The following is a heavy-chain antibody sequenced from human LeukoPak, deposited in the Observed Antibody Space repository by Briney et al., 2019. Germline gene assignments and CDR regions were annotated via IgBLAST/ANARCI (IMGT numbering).Heavy chain of an antibody. J-gene: IGHJ4*02. CDR1: GFTFSNYA. V-gene: IGHV3-30*09. CDR3: AKSQLDLDY. D-gene: IGHD1-1*01. Sequence: GGSLRLSCAASGFTFSNYAMHWVRQAPGKWLEWVTVISYDGSNQYYADFVKGRFAISRDNSKNTLYLQMNSLRAEDTAVYYCAKSQLDLDYWGQGTLVTVSS. CDR2: ISYDGSNQ.